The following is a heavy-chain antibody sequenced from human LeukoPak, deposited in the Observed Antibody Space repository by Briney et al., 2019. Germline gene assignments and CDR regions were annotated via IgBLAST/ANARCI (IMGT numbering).Heavy chain of an antibody. CDR3: ASLPNRYESLYARYYFDY. Sequence: ASVKVSCKASGYTFTGYYMHWGRQAPGQGLGWMGRINPNSGGTTYDKKFKERVTMTRVTSTRTAYLRLSRLRSADTAVYYCASLPNRYESLYARYYFDYWGQGTLVTVSS. CDR2: INPNSGGT. J-gene: IGHJ4*02. D-gene: IGHD3-16*02. V-gene: IGHV1-2*06. CDR1: GYTFTGYY.